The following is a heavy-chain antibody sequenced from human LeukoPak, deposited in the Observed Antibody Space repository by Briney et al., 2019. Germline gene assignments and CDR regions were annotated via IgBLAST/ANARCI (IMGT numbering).Heavy chain of an antibody. CDR3: AKDRRCSSTSCYHDY. CDR2: IRYDGSNK. J-gene: IGHJ4*02. V-gene: IGHV3-30*02. Sequence: PGGSLRLSCAASAITFSTYAMSWVRQAPGKGLEWVAFIRYDGSNKYYADSVKGRFTISRDNSKNTLYLQMNSLRAEDTAVYYCAKDRRCSSTSCYHDYWGQGTLVTVSS. D-gene: IGHD2-2*01. CDR1: AITFSTYA.